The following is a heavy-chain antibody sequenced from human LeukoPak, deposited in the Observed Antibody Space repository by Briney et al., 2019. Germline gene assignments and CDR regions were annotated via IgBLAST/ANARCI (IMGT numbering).Heavy chain of an antibody. J-gene: IGHJ5*02. V-gene: IGHV3-48*01. Sequence: PGGSLRLSCTVSGFTFRSYWMSWVRQAPGKGLEWVSYISSDSGTRYYADSVKGRFTISRDNAKNSLYLQMNSLRAEDTAVYYCARAAQPGFDPWGQGTLVTVSS. D-gene: IGHD1-14*01. CDR2: ISSDSGTR. CDR3: ARAAQPGFDP. CDR1: GFTFRSYW.